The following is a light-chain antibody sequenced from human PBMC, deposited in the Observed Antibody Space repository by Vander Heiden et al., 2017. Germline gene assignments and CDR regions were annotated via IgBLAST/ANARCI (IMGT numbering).Light chain of an antibody. CDR1: QSISSW. Sequence: DIEMTQSPSTLSASVGARDTITCRASQSISSWLAWYQQKPGKAPKLLIYKASSLESGVPSRFSGSGSGTEFTLTISSLQPDDFATYDCQQYRAFGQGTKVEIK. V-gene: IGKV1-5*03. CDR2: KAS. CDR3: QQYRA. J-gene: IGKJ1*01.